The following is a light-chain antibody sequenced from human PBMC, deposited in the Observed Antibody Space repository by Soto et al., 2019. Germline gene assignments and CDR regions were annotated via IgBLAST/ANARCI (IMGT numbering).Light chain of an antibody. CDR1: QSVRSNS. CDR3: QQYCTASVA. V-gene: IGKV3-20*01. J-gene: IGKJ4*01. Sequence: EIVLTQSPRTLSLSPGESATLSCTASQSVRSNSLAWYQQKPGKAPRLVMLGASGSATGTPPRFSGRGSGADITLSICRLEREDFAVYYCQQYCTASVAFGRGTQV. CDR2: GAS.